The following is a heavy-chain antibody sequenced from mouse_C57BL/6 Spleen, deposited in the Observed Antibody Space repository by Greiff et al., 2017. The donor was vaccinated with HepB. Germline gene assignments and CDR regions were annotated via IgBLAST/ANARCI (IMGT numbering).Heavy chain of an antibody. Sequence: VQLQQPGAELVRPGTSVKLSCKASGYTFTSYWMHWVKQRPGQGLEWIGVIDPSDSYTNYNQKFKGKATLTVDTSSSTAYMQLSSLTSEDSAVYYCARGNYYGSSYAMDYWGQGTSVTVSS. V-gene: IGHV1-59*01. CDR1: GYTFTSYW. CDR2: IDPSDSYT. D-gene: IGHD1-1*01. J-gene: IGHJ4*01. CDR3: ARGNYYGSSYAMDY.